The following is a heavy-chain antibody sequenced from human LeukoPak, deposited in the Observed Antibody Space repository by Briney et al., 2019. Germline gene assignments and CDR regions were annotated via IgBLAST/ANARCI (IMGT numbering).Heavy chain of an antibody. Sequence: GGSLRLSCAASGITFSSYAMSWVRQAPGKGLECVSGISGSGSSAYYADSVRGRFTISRDNSKNTLYLQMNSLRAEDTAIYYCAKDLNAYSPSYFDYWGQGTLVTVSS. CDR3: AKDLNAYSPSYFDY. CDR2: ISGSGSSA. D-gene: IGHD4-11*01. CDR1: GITFSSYA. V-gene: IGHV3-23*01. J-gene: IGHJ4*02.